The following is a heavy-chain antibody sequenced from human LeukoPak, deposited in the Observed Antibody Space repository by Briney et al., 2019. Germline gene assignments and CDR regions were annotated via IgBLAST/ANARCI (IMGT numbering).Heavy chain of an antibody. J-gene: IGHJ4*02. D-gene: IGHD6-19*01. CDR2: IYHSGST. V-gene: IGHV4-30-2*01. Sequence: PSQTLSLTCAVSGGSISSGGYSWSWIRQPPGKGLEWIGYIYHSGSTYYNPSLKSRVTISVDRSKNQFSLKLSSVTAADTAVYYCARLLYSSGWLSFDYWGQGTLVTVSS. CDR1: GGSISSGGYS. CDR3: ARLLYSSGWLSFDY.